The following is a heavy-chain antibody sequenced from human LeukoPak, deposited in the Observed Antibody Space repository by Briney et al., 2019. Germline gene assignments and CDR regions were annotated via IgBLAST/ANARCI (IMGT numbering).Heavy chain of an antibody. CDR1: GFTFSSYG. Sequence: GGSLRLSCAASGFTFSSYGMHWVRQAPGKGLEWVAVISYDGSNKYYADSVKGRFTISRDNSKNTLYLQMNSLRAEDTAVYYCGKDKGRYYFDYWGQGTLVTVSS. CDR2: ISYDGSNK. J-gene: IGHJ4*02. CDR3: GKDKGRYYFDY. D-gene: IGHD1-26*01. V-gene: IGHV3-30*18.